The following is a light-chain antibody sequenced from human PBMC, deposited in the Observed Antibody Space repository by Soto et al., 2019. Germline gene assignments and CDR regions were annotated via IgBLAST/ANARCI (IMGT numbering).Light chain of an antibody. CDR2: DAS. V-gene: IGKV3-20*01. Sequence: IVLPQSPATLSLSPGERATLSCRASQSISSNYLAWYQQKPGQAPRLLIYDASSRATGIPDRFSGSGSGTDVTLTISRLEPEDFAMYYCQQYGDSPWAFGQGTKVDIK. CDR1: QSISSNY. J-gene: IGKJ1*01. CDR3: QQYGDSPWA.